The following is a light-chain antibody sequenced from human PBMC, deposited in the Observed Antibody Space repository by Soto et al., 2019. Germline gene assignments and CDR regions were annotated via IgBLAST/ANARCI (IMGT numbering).Light chain of an antibody. CDR1: QTLSTNS. V-gene: IGKV3D-20*02. CDR2: AAS. J-gene: IGKJ5*01. CDR3: QQRSNWPPST. Sequence: EIVLTQSPGTLSLSPGERATLSCRASQTLSTNSLAWYQQRPGQTPRLLIYAASTRDTDIPDRFNGSGSGTDFALTINRLEPEDFAVYYCQQRSNWPPSTFGQGTRLEIK.